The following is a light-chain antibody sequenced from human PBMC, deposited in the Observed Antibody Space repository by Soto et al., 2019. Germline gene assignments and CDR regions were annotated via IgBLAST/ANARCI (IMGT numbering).Light chain of an antibody. CDR1: QSVADSNY. V-gene: IGKV3-20*01. CDR2: GAS. CDR3: HQYGSSPRT. J-gene: IGKJ1*01. Sequence: EIVLTQSPGTLSLSSGEGATFSCRASQSVADSNYLAWYQQKPGQAPRLLIYGASTRATGIPDRFSGSGSGTDFTLTISRLEPEDFAVYYCHQYGSSPRTFGPGTKVDIK.